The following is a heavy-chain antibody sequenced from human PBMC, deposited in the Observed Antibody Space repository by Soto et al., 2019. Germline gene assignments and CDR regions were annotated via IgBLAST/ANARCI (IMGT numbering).Heavy chain of an antibody. CDR1: GGSISSGGYS. J-gene: IGHJ6*02. Sequence: QLQLQESGSGLVKPSQTLSLTCAVSGGSISSGGYSWSWIRQPPGKGLEWIGYIYHSGSTYYNPSRKSRVTISVDRSKNQFSLKRSSVTAADTAVYYCARRRGFPYYYGMDVWGQGTTVTVSS. D-gene: IGHD5-12*01. CDR2: IYHSGST. V-gene: IGHV4-30-2*01. CDR3: ARRRGFPYYYGMDV.